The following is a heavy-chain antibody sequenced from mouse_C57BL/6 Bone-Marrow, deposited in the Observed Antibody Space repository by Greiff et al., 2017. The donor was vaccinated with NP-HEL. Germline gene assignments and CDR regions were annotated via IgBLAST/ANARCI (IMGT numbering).Heavy chain of an antibody. J-gene: IGHJ3*01. CDR3: ARSGYYGSSWFAY. CDR1: GYTFTSYG. D-gene: IGHD1-1*01. V-gene: IGHV1-81*01. CDR2: IYPRSGNT. Sequence: VKVVESGAELARPGASVKLSCKASGYTFTSYGISWVKQRTGQGLEWIGEIYPRSGNTYYNEKFKGKATLTADKSSSTAYMELRSLTSEDSAVYFCARSGYYGSSWFAYWGQGTLVTVSA.